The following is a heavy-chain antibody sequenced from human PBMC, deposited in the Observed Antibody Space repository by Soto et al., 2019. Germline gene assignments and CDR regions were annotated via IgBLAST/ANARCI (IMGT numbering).Heavy chain of an antibody. CDR2: INHSGST. V-gene: IGHV4-34*01. CDR1: GGSFSGYY. Sequence: PSETRSLTCAVYGGSFSGYYWSWIRQPPGKGLEWIGEINHSGSTNYNPSLKSRVTISVDTSKNQFSLKLSSVTAADTAVYYCARGGHSGGYYSGMDVWGQGNTLTVSS. J-gene: IGHJ6*02. D-gene: IGHD6-19*01. CDR3: ARGGHSGGYYSGMDV.